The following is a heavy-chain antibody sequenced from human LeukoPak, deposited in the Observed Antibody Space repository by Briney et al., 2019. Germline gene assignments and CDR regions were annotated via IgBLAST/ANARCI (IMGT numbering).Heavy chain of an antibody. J-gene: IGHJ6*03. CDR1: GGSISSSSYY. CDR2: IYYSGST. V-gene: IGHV4-39*07. Sequence: SETLTLTCTVSGGSISSSSYYWGWIRQPPGKGLEWIGSIYYSGSTYYNPSLKSRVTISVDTSKNQFSLKLSSVTAADTAVYYCARGAQILRYFDWLGYYYMDVWGKGTTVTVSS. D-gene: IGHD3-9*01. CDR3: ARGAQILRYFDWLGYYYMDV.